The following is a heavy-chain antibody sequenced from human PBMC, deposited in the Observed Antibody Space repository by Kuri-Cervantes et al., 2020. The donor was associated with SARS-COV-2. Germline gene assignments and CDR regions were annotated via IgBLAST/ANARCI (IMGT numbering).Heavy chain of an antibody. D-gene: IGHD3-3*01. CDR2: IYSGGST. CDR3: ARDRGDFWSGSINY. CDR1: GFTLSSNY. V-gene: IGHV3-53*01. Sequence: GESLKISCAASGFTLSSNYLSWVRQAPGKGLEWVSVIYSGGSTYYADSVKGRFTISRDNAKNSLYLQMNSLRAEDTAVYYCARDRGDFWSGSINYWGQGTLVTVSS. J-gene: IGHJ4*02.